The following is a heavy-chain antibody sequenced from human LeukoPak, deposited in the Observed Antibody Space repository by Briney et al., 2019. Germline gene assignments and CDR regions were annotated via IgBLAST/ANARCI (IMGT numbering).Heavy chain of an antibody. J-gene: IGHJ4*02. CDR3: AKDGPTAMVTIPTYFDY. D-gene: IGHD5-18*01. V-gene: IGHV3-23*01. CDR1: GFTFSSYA. Sequence: PGGSLRLSCAASGFTFSSYAMSWVRQAPGKGLEWVSAISGSGGSTYYADSVKGRFTISRDNSKNTLYLQMNSLRAEDTAVYYCAKDGPTAMVTIPTYFDYWGQGTLVTVSS. CDR2: ISGSGGST.